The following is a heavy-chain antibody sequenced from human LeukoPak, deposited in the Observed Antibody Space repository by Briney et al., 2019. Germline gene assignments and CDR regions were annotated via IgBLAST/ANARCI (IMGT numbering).Heavy chain of an antibody. CDR2: IDPNSGGT. CDR3: MRDSPHQRFDY. Sequence: ASVKVSCKASGYSFTSYWMHWVRQAPGQGLEWMGRIDPNSGGTVSAQNFQGRVTMTRDTSISTVYLDLSGLTSDDTAMYFCMRDSPHQRFDYWGQGTLVTVSS. CDR1: GYSFTSYW. V-gene: IGHV1-2*02. J-gene: IGHJ4*02.